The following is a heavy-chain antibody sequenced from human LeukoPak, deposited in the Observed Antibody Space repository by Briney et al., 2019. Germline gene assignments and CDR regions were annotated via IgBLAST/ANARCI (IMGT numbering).Heavy chain of an antibody. CDR2: IIPILGIA. D-gene: IGHD6-19*01. J-gene: IGHJ4*02. CDR3: AKGALPVAGIDY. V-gene: IGHV1-69*02. CDR1: GGTFSSYT. Sequence: SVKVSCKASGGTFSSYTISWVRQAPGQGLEWIRRIIPILGIANYAQKFQGRVTITADQSTSTAYMELSSLRSEDTAVYYCAKGALPVAGIDYWGQGTLVTVSS.